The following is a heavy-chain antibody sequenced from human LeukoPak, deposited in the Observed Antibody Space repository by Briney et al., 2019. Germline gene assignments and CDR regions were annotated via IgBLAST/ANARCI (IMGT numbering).Heavy chain of an antibody. D-gene: IGHD1-26*01. CDR3: ARVSGRSRGWFDP. CDR1: GYTFTSYG. Sequence: GASVKVSCKASGYTFTSYGISWVRQAPGQGLEWMGWISVDNGNRNYAQKFQDRVTMTRDTSTSTAYMELRNLTYDDTAAYYCARVSGRSRGWFDPWGQGTLVTVSS. J-gene: IGHJ5*02. CDR2: ISVDNGNR. V-gene: IGHV1-18*01.